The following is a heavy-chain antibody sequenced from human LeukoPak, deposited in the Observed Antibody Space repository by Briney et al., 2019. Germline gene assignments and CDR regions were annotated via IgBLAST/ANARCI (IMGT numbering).Heavy chain of an antibody. V-gene: IGHV1-18*01. D-gene: IGHD6-19*01. CDR2: ISAYNGNT. CDR3: ARNEFSLIAVAGPSFDY. J-gene: IGHJ4*02. CDR1: GYTFTSYG. Sequence: ASVKVSCKASGYTFTSYGISWVRQAPGQGLEWMGWISAYNGNTNYAQKLQGRVTMTTDTSTSTAYMELRSLRSDDTAVYYCARNEFSLIAVAGPSFDYWGQGTLVTVSS.